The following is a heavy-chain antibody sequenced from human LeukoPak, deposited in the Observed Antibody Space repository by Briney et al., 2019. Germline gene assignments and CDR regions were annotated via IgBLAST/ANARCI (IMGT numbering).Heavy chain of an antibody. J-gene: IGHJ3*02. CDR1: GGSISSGGYS. Sequence: SETLSLTCAVSGGSISSGGYSWSWIRQPPGKGLEWIGYIYHSGSTYYNPSLKSRVTISVDRSKNQFSLKLSSVTAADTAVYYCARGDIVVVPAAMSVGAFDNWGQGTMVTVSS. CDR2: IYHSGST. CDR3: ARGDIVVVPAAMSVGAFDN. D-gene: IGHD2-2*01. V-gene: IGHV4-30-2*01.